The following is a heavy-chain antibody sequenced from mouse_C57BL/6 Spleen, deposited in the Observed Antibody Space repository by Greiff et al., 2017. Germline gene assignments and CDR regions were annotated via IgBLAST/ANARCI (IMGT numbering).Heavy chain of an antibody. V-gene: IGHV5-17*01. CDR1: GFTFSDYG. CDR2: ISSGSSTI. D-gene: IGHD1-1*01. J-gene: IGHJ1*03. CDR3: ARGDYYGSRGYFDV. Sequence: EVKVVESGGGLVKPGGSLKLSCAASGFTFSDYGMHWVRQAPEKGLEWVAYISSGSSTIYYADTVKGRFTISRDNAKNTLFLQMTSLRSEDTAMYYCARGDYYGSRGYFDVWGTGTTVTVSS.